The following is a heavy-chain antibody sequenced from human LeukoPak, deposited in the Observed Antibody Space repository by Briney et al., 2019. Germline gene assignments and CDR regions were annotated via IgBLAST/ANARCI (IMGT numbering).Heavy chain of an antibody. CDR3: AAQAGSGSCVDY. V-gene: IGHV1-8*01. CDR1: GYTFTSYD. D-gene: IGHD1-26*01. J-gene: IGHJ4*02. CDR2: MNPNSGNT. Sequence: ASVKVSCKASGYTFTSYDINWVRQATGQGLEWMGWMNPNSGNTGYAQKFQGRVTMTRNTSISTAYMELSSLRSEDTAVYYCAAQAGSGSCVDYRGQGTLVTVSS.